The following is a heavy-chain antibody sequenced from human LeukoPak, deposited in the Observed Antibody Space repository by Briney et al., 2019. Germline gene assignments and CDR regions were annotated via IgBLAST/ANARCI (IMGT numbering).Heavy chain of an antibody. V-gene: IGHV3-23*01. CDR2: ISGSGGST. J-gene: IGHJ4*02. CDR3: ARRGDYGGGHDY. Sequence: GGSLRLSCAASGFTFSSYAMSWVRQAPGKGLEWVSAISGSGGSTYYADSVKGGFTISRDNSKNTLYLQMNSLRAEDTAMYYCARRGDYGGGHDYWGQGTLVTVSS. CDR1: GFTFSSYA. D-gene: IGHD4/OR15-4a*01.